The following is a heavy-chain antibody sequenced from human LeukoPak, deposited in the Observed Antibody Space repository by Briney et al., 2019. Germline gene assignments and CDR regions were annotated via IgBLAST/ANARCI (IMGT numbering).Heavy chain of an antibody. CDR3: ARAGSGPRYYFDY. J-gene: IGHJ4*02. V-gene: IGHV3-21*01. CDR2: ISSSSSYI. CDR1: GFTFSSYS. Sequence: GGSLRLSCAASGFTFSSYSMNWVRQAPGKGLEWVSSISSSSSYIYYAGSVKGRFTISRDNAKNSLYLQMNSLRAEDTAVYYCARAGSGPRYYFDYWGQGTLVTVSS. D-gene: IGHD6-19*01.